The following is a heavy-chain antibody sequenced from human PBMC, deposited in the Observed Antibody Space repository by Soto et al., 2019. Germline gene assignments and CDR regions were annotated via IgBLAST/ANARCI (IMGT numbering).Heavy chain of an antibody. J-gene: IGHJ4*02. CDR2: IWYDGSNK. Sequence: GGSLRLSCAASGFTFSSYGMHWVRQAPGKGLEWVAVIWYDGSNKYYADSVKGRFTISRDNSKNTLYLQMNSLRAEDTAVYYCARDCRSTIGGSCRENLAPDYWGQGTLVTVSS. CDR1: GFTFSSYG. D-gene: IGHD2-15*01. V-gene: IGHV3-33*01. CDR3: ARDCRSTIGGSCRENLAPDY.